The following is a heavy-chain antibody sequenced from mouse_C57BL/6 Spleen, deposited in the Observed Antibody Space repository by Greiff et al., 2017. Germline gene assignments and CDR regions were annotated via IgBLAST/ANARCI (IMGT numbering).Heavy chain of an antibody. V-gene: IGHV1-84*01. Sequence: LVESGPELVKPGASVKISCKASGYTFTDYYINWVKQRPGQGLEWIGWIYPGSGNTKYNEKFKGKATVTVDTSSSTAYMQLSSLTSEDSAVYFCARDGAYYGSSSPFAYWGQGTLVTVSA. CDR1: GYTFTDYY. D-gene: IGHD1-1*01. CDR3: ARDGAYYGSSSPFAY. J-gene: IGHJ3*01. CDR2: IYPGSGNT.